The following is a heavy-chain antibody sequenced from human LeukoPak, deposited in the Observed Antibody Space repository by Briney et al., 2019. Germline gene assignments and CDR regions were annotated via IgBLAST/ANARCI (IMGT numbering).Heavy chain of an antibody. V-gene: IGHV5-51*01. J-gene: IGHJ4*02. Sequence: GESLKISCKGSGYSFTSYWICWVRQMPGKGLEWMGIIYPGDSDTRYSPSFQGQVTISADKSISTAYLQWSGLKASDTAIYYCARSTYYYDSSDYLFFDYWGQGTLVTVSS. D-gene: IGHD3-22*01. CDR3: ARSTYYYDSSDYLFFDY. CDR2: IYPGDSDT. CDR1: GYSFTSYW.